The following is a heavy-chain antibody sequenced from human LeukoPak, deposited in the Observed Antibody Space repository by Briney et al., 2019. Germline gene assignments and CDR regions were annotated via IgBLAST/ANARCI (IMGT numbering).Heavy chain of an antibody. CDR3: ASSGYQSLQFDY. D-gene: IGHD2-2*01. V-gene: IGHV3-33*01. Sequence: GRSLRLSCAASGFTFSSYGMHWVHQAPGKGLEWVAVIWYDGSNKYYADSVKGRFTISRDNSKNTLYLQMNSLRAEDTAVYYCASSGYQSLQFDYWGQGTLVTVSS. CDR1: GFTFSSYG. J-gene: IGHJ4*02. CDR2: IWYDGSNK.